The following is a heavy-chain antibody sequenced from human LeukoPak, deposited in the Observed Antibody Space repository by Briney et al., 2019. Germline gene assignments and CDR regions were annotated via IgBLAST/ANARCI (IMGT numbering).Heavy chain of an antibody. D-gene: IGHD2-2*01. CDR3: AKARVPAATGYGDYFAS. J-gene: IGHJ4*02. V-gene: IGHV3-23*01. CDR1: GFTFSSYA. CDR2: ISGSGGST. Sequence: GGSLRLSCATSGFTFSSYAMSWVRQAPGKGLEWVSAISGSGGSTYYADSVKGRFTISRDNSKNTLYLQMNSLRAADTALYYCAKARVPAATGYGDYFASWGQGTLVTVSS.